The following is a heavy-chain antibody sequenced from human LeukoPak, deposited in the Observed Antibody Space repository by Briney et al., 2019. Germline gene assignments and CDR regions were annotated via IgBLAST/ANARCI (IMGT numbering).Heavy chain of an antibody. D-gene: IGHD3-9*01. V-gene: IGHV3-30*02. CDR3: AKDRGDILTGTTFDY. CDR2: IRYDGSNK. CDR1: GFTFSSYG. J-gene: IGHJ4*02. Sequence: GGSLRLSCAASGFTFSSYGMHWVRQAPGKGLEWVAFIRYDGSNKYYADSVKGRFTISRDNSKNTLYLQMNSLRAEDTAVYYCAKDRGDILTGTTFDYWGQGTLVTVSS.